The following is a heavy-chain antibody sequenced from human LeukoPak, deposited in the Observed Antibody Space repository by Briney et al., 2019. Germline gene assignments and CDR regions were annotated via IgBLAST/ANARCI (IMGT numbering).Heavy chain of an antibody. J-gene: IGHJ4*02. CDR1: GFTFSSYW. D-gene: IGHD4-17*01. V-gene: IGHV3-7*01. CDR3: AREGSSVTTPTD. CDR2: IKQDGSEK. Sequence: GGSLRLSCAASGFTFSSYWMSWVRQAPGKGLEWVANIKQDGSEKFSVDSVKGRFTISRDNAKNLLYLQMNSLRAEDTAVYYCAREGSSVTTPTDWGQGTLVTVSS.